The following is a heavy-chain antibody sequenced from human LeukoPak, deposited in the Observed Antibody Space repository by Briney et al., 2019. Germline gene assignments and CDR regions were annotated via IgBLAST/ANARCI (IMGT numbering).Heavy chain of an antibody. V-gene: IGHV1-69*13. D-gene: IGHD2-2*01. CDR3: ARLACSSTSCYHLTRTRTDAFDI. CDR2: IIPIFGTA. Sequence: GASVKVSCKASGYTFTSYAMNWVRQAPGQGLEWMGGIIPIFGTANYAQKFQGRVTITADESTSTAYMELSSLRSEDTAVYYCARLACSSTSCYHLTRTRTDAFDIWGQGTMVTVSS. CDR1: GYTFTSYA. J-gene: IGHJ3*02.